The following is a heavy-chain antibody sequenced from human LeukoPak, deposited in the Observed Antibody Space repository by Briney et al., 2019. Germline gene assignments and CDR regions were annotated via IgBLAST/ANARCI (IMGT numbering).Heavy chain of an antibody. D-gene: IGHD3-3*01. J-gene: IGHJ6*02. Sequence: GASVKVSCKASGYTFTSYDINWVRQATGQGLEWMGGIIPIFGTANYAQKFQGRVTITADESTSTAYMELSSLRSEDTAVYYCARLRDFWSGYLSGYGMDVWGQGTTVTVSS. CDR2: IIPIFGTA. V-gene: IGHV1-69*13. CDR1: GYTFTSYD. CDR3: ARLRDFWSGYLSGYGMDV.